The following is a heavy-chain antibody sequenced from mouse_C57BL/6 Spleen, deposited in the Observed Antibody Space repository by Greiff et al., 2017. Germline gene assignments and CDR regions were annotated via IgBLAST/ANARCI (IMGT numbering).Heavy chain of an antibody. CDR3: GRRAPPDYFGD. D-gene: IGHD3-3*01. CDR1: GYTFTSYW. V-gene: IGHV1-69*01. CDR2: IDPSDSYT. J-gene: IGHJ2*01. Sequence: QVQLQQPGAELVMPGASVKLSCKASGYTFTSYWMHWVKQRPGQGLEWIGEIDPSDSYTNYNQKFKGKSTLTVDKSSSTAYMQLSSLTSEDSAVYYWGRRAPPDYFGDWGQGTTLTVAS.